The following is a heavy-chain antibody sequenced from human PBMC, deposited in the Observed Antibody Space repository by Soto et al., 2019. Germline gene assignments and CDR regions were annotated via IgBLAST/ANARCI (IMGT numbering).Heavy chain of an antibody. Sequence: QVQLVQSGAEVKKPGASVKVSCKASGYTFTSYAMHWVRQAPGQRLEWMGWINAGNGNTKYSQKFQGRVTITRDTSASTVYMELSSMSSEDTAVYYCASDTVSRFDYWGQGTLVTVSS. CDR1: GYTFTSYA. CDR2: INAGNGNT. CDR3: ASDTVSRFDY. J-gene: IGHJ4*02. V-gene: IGHV1-3*01. D-gene: IGHD4-17*01.